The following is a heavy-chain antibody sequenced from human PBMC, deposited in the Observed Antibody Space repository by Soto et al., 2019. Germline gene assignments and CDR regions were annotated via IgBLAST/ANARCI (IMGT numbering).Heavy chain of an antibody. CDR1: GFTFSSYS. Sequence: PGGSLRLSCAASGFTFSSYSMNWVRQAPGKGLEWVSSISSSSSYIYYADSVKGRFTISRDNAKNSLYLQMNSLRAEDTAVYYCARARGFGLHLGELSLLGAFDIWGQGTMVTVSS. CDR3: ARARGFGLHLGELSLLGAFDI. D-gene: IGHD3-16*02. CDR2: ISSSSSYI. J-gene: IGHJ3*02. V-gene: IGHV3-21*01.